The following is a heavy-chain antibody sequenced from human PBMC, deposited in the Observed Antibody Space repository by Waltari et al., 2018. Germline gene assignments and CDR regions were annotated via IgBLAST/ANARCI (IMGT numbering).Heavy chain of an antibody. CDR1: GDTFTSYG. CDR2: ITPASTAL. V-gene: IGHV1-69*01. D-gene: IGHD3-16*01. Sequence: QVQLVQSGAEVKKPGSSVKVSCKASGDTFTSYGINWVRQAPGQGLEWMGGITPASTALIYAQSFQGRVTITADESTTTAYIEVSSLRSEDTAMYYCARDMRRAYLFPAPFDFWGQGTLVIVSS. CDR3: ARDMRRAYLFPAPFDF. J-gene: IGHJ4*02.